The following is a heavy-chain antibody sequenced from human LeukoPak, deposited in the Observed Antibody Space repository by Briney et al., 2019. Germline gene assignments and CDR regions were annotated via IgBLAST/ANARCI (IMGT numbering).Heavy chain of an antibody. J-gene: IGHJ4*02. Sequence: GGSLRLSCAASGFTFSNAWMSWVRQAPGKGLEWVGRIKNKTDRGTTDYAAPVKGRFTISRDDSKNTLYLQMNSLKTEDTAVYYCAHSSGWWDDYWGQGTLVTVSS. CDR1: GFTFSNAW. D-gene: IGHD6-19*01. CDR2: IKNKTDRGTT. V-gene: IGHV3-15*01. CDR3: AHSSGWWDDY.